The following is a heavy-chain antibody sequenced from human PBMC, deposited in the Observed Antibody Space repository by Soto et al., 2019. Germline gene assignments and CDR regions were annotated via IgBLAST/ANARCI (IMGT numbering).Heavy chain of an antibody. D-gene: IGHD2-2*01. J-gene: IGHJ4*02. V-gene: IGHV3-15*01. CDR1: GFTFSNDW. CDR3: TTTEGRLVPPAIDF. Sequence: EVQLVESGGGLVKPGGSLRLSCAGSGFTFSNDWMSWVRRAPGKGLEWVGRIKSDANGGAIDYAAPVKVRFTISRDDSKNTLFRQMNTLRCEDAGVYSGTTTEGRLVPPAIDFWGQGTAVIVSS. CDR2: IKSDANGGAI.